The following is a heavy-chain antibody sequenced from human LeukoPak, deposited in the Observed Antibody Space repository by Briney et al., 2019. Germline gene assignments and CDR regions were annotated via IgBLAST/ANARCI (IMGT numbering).Heavy chain of an antibody. V-gene: IGHV4-4*07. D-gene: IGHD1-26*01. CDR3: ARDRYSGSYIYWFDP. CDR2: IYTSGST. J-gene: IGHJ5*02. CDR1: GGSISSYY. Sequence: SETLSLTCTVSGGSISSYYWSWIRQPAGKGLEWIGRIYTSGSTNYNPSLKSRVTMPVDTSKNQFSLKLSSVTAADTAVYYCARDRYSGSYIYWFDPWGQGTLVTVSS.